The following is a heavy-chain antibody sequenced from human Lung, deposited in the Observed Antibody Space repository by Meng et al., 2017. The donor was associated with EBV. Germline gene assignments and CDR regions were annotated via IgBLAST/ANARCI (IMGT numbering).Heavy chain of an antibody. Sequence: QVQLVQSGAEVKKPGSSVKVSCKASGGTFSSYAISWVRQAPGQGLEWMERIIRILGIANYAQKSQGRVTMTTDTSTSTAYMELRSLRSDDTAVYYCARVEVGITSGDYWGQGTMVTVAS. J-gene: IGHJ4*02. CDR2: IIRILGIA. CDR3: ARVEVGITSGDY. D-gene: IGHD1-26*01. CDR1: GGTFSSYA. V-gene: IGHV1-69*04.